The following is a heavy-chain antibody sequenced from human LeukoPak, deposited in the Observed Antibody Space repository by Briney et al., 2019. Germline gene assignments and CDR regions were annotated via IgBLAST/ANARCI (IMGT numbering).Heavy chain of an antibody. CDR1: GFTFSSYA. J-gene: IGHJ4*02. CDR2: ISYDGSNK. D-gene: IGHD6-13*01. CDR3: ARDAFDYSSSFDY. Sequence: GGSLRLSCAASGFTFSSYAMHWVRQAPGKGLEWVAVISYDGSNKYYADSVKGRFTISRDNSKNTLYLQMNSLRAEDTAVYYCARDAFDYSSSFDYWGKGTLVTVSS. V-gene: IGHV3-30-3*01.